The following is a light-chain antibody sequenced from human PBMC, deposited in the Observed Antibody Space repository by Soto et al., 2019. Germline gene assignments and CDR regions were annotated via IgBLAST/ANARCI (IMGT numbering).Light chain of an antibody. CDR2: DAS. CDR1: QTVSSY. Sequence: EIVLTQSPATLSLSPGDRATLSCRASQTVSSYLAWYQQKPGQAPRLLIYDASSRATGIPARFSGSGSGTDFTLIITSVESADFSVYYCQQRSNWPSTFGGGTKVEIK. J-gene: IGKJ4*01. CDR3: QQRSNWPST. V-gene: IGKV3-11*01.